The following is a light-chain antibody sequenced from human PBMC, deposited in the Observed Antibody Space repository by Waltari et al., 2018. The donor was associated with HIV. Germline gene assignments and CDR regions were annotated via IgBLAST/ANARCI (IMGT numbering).Light chain of an antibody. CDR2: DVS. V-gene: IGLV2-14*03. CDR3: SSYTRSGTYV. J-gene: IGLJ1*01. Sequence: QSALTQPASVSGSPGQSITISCTGTSTDVGGYNYVSWYQQHPGNAPKFIIYDVSSRPSGVSNRSSGSKSDKTASLTISGLQAEDEADYYCSSYTRSGTYVFGTGTKVTVL. CDR1: STDVGGYNY.